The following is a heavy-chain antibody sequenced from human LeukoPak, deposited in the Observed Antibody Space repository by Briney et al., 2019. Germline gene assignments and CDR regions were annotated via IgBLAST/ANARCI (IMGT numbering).Heavy chain of an antibody. CDR2: FDPEDGET. J-gene: IGHJ3*02. D-gene: IGHD6-19*01. Sequence: ASVKVSCKVSGYTLTELSMHWVRQAPGKGLEWMGGFDPEDGETIYAQKFQGRVTMTEVTSTDTAYMELSSLRSEDTAVYYCATGDKQWLADDAFDIWGQGTMVTVSS. CDR1: GYTLTELS. V-gene: IGHV1-24*01. CDR3: ATGDKQWLADDAFDI.